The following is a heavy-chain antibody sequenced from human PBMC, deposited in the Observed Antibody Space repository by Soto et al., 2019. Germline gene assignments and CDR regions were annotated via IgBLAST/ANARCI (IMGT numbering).Heavy chain of an antibody. CDR1: GFTFSSYA. Sequence: EVQLLESGGGLVQPGGSLRLSCAASGFTFSSYAMSWVRQAPGKGLEWVSAISGSGGSTYYADSVKGRFTISRDNYKNTLYLQMNSLRAEDTAVYYCAKVGSREDFWSGYYQDDYYGMDVWGQGTTVTVSS. J-gene: IGHJ6*02. CDR2: ISGSGGST. D-gene: IGHD3-3*01. V-gene: IGHV3-23*01. CDR3: AKVGSREDFWSGYYQDDYYGMDV.